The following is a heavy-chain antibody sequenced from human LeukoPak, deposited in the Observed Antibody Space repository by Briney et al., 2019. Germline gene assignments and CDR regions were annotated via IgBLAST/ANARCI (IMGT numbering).Heavy chain of an antibody. CDR1: GFTFSNYG. V-gene: IGHV3-30*02. J-gene: IGHJ4*02. CDR3: PKDSRAYSFGYIPDY. D-gene: IGHD3-22*01. Sequence: GGSLRLSCAASGFTFSNYGMHRVRQAPGKGLEWVAFIRYDGSNKYYADSVKGRFTVSRNNSKNTVYLQINSLRTEDTAVYYCPKDSRAYSFGYIPDYWGQGTLVTVSS. CDR2: IRYDGSNK.